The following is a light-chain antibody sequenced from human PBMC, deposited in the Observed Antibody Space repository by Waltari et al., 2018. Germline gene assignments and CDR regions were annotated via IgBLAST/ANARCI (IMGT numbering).Light chain of an antibody. CDR1: SSDVGGYNY. CDR2: EVS. CDR3: SSYAGSNSHV. J-gene: IGLJ1*01. Sequence: QSALTQPPSASGSPGQSVTMSCTGPSSDVGGYNYVSWYHQHPGTVPKLIIYEVSERPSGVPHRFSGSKSGNTASLTVSGLQAEDEADYYCSSYAGSNSHVFGTGTRVTVL. V-gene: IGLV2-8*01.